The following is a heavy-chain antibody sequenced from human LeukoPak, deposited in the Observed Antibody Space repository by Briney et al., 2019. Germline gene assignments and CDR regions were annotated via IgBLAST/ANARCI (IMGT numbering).Heavy chain of an antibody. CDR1: GYTFSSYA. CDR2: IIPIFGTA. CDR3: ARDGRIAAAAPYYYYMDV. J-gene: IGHJ6*03. V-gene: IGHV1-69*05. Sequence: SVKVSCKASGYTFSSYAISWVRQAPGQGLEWMGGIIPIFGTANYAQKFQGRVTITTDESTSTAYMELSSLRSEDAAVYYCARDGRIAAAAPYYYYMDVWGKGTTVTVSS. D-gene: IGHD6-13*01.